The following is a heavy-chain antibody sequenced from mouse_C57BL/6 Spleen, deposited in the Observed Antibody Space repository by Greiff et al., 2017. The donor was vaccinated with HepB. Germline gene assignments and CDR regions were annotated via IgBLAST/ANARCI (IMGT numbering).Heavy chain of an antibody. J-gene: IGHJ2*01. CDR2: ISYDGSN. CDR3: ARETGHYFDY. V-gene: IGHV3-6*01. Sequence: EVKLVESGPGLVKPSQSLSLTCSVTGYSITSGYYWNWIRQFPGNKLEWMGYISYDGSNNYNPSLKNRISITRDTSKNQFFLKLNSVTTEDTATYYCARETGHYFDYWGQGTTLTVSS. CDR1: GYSITSGYY. D-gene: IGHD4-1*01.